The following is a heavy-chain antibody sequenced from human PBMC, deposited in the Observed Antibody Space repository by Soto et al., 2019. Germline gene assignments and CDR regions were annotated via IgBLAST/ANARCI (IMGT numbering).Heavy chain of an antibody. D-gene: IGHD3-16*01. V-gene: IGHV4-4*07. J-gene: IGHJ5*02. CDR2: IYTKERT. CDR1: GGSITNYY. Sequence: SETLSLTCTVSGGSITNYYWSWIRQPAGKGLEWIGRIYTKERTNYNLSFRNRVTMSVDTSKNQFSLKLDAVTAADTAVYYCVRDDYKDGGNNWFDPWGQGTLVTVSS. CDR3: VRDDYKDGGNNWFDP.